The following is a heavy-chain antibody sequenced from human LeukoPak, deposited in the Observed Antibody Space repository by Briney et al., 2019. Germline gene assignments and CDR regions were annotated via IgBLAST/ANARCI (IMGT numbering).Heavy chain of an antibody. J-gene: IGHJ4*02. D-gene: IGHD6-19*01. V-gene: IGHV7-4-1*02. CDR3: ARVDSSGYWALDY. CDR2: INTNTGNP. Sequence: ASVKVSCKASGYTFTGYALNWVRQAPGQGLEWMGWINTNTGNPTYAQGFTGRFVFSLKTSVSTAYLQISSLKAEDTAIYYCARVDSSGYWALDYWGQGTLVTVSS. CDR1: GYTFTGYA.